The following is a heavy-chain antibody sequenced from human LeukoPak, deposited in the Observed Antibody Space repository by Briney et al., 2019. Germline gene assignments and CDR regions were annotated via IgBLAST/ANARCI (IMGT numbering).Heavy chain of an antibody. CDR3: ARWVVSGIRGAFDV. V-gene: IGHV4-61*02. CDR2: IYTSGST. J-gene: IGHJ3*01. CDR1: GGSISSGSYY. Sequence: SETLSLTCTVSGGSISSGSYYWSWIRQPAGKGLEWIGRIYTSGSTNYNSSLKSRVTISVDTSKNQFSLKLNSVTAADTAVYYCARWVVSGIRGAFDVWGQGTMVPVS. D-gene: IGHD2-21*01.